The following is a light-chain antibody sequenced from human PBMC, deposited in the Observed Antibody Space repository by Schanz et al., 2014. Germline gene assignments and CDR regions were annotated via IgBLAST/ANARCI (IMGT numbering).Light chain of an antibody. CDR3: HQYGTSWWT. CDR2: AAS. Sequence: EIVFTQSPGTLSLSPGERATLSCRASQSVISSYLAWYQQKPDQAPRLLIDAASTRVTGVPDRFRGSGSVTKFTLTISSLEPEDSAVYYCHQYGTSWWTFGQGTKVEVK. V-gene: IGKV3-20*01. J-gene: IGKJ1*01. CDR1: QSVISSY.